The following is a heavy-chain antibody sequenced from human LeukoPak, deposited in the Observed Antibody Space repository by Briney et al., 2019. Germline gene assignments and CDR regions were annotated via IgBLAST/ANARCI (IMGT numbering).Heavy chain of an antibody. V-gene: IGHV4-59*01. CDR2: IYYSGST. CDR3: ARVAAKTVDY. D-gene: IGHD2-15*01. CDR1: GGSISSYY. Sequence: SETLSLTCTVSGGSISSYYWSWIRQPPGKGLEWIGYIYYSGSTNYNPSLKSRVTISVDTSKNQFSLKLSSVTAADTAVYYCARVAAKTVDYWGQGTLVTVSS. J-gene: IGHJ4*02.